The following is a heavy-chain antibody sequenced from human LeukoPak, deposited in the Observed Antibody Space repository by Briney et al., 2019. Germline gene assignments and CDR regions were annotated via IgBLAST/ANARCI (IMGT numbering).Heavy chain of an antibody. CDR1: GGTFSSYA. V-gene: IGHV1-69*05. CDR3: ARDVPVTIPFDY. CDR2: IIPIFGTA. Sequence: SVKVSCKASGGTFSSYAISWVRQAPGQGLEWMGGIIPIFGTANYAQKFQGRVTMTTDTSTSTAYMELRSLRSDDTAVYYCARDVPVTIPFDYWGQGTLVTVSS. J-gene: IGHJ4*02. D-gene: IGHD4-17*01.